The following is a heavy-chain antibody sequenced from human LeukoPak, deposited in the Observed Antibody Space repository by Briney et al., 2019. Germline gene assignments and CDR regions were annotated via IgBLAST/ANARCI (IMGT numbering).Heavy chain of an antibody. CDR1: GGTFSSYT. CDR2: IIPILGIA. CDR3: AIDADYYDSSGYWRAFDI. D-gene: IGHD3-22*01. V-gene: IGHV1-69*02. J-gene: IGHJ3*02. Sequence: SVKVSCKASGGTFSSYTISWVRQAPGQGLEWMGRIIPILGIANYAQKFQGAVTTTADKSTSTAYMGLSSLRSEDTAVYYLAIDADYYDSSGYWRAFDIGGKGTMVTVSS.